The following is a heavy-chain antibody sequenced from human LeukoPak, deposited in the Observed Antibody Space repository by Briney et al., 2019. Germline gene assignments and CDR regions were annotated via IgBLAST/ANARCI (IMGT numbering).Heavy chain of an antibody. CDR1: GYTFADYY. J-gene: IGHJ3*02. CDR2: INPKSGDT. CDR3: ARERIVVVTLSDAVDI. D-gene: IGHD2-21*02. V-gene: IGHV1-2*02. Sequence: GASVKVSCKASGYTFADYYIYWVRQAPGQGLECMGWINPKSGDTNYGQKFQGRVTVTRDTSISTAYMELSSLTSDDTAVYYCARERIVVVTLSDAVDIWGQGTMVTVSS.